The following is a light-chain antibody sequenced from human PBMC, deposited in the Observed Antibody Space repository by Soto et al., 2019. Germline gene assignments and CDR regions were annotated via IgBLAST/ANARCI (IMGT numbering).Light chain of an antibody. CDR1: RSDVGGYNY. J-gene: IGLJ1*01. CDR3: SSYAGSNIYV. V-gene: IGLV2-8*01. Sequence: QSALSQPPSASGSPGQSVTISCTGTRSDVGGYNYVSWYQQHPGKAPKLMIYQVSTRPPGVPDRFSGSKSGSTASLTVSGLQAEDEADYYCSSYAGSNIYVFGTGTRSPS. CDR2: QVS.